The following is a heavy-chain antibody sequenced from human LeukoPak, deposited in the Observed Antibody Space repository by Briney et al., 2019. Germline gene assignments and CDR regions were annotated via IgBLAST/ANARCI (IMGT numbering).Heavy chain of an antibody. CDR1: GLSFSSSA. J-gene: IGHJ4*02. V-gene: IGHV3-23*01. D-gene: IGHD4-17*01. Sequence: GGSLRLSCAASGLSFSSSAMSWVRQAPGKLLHWVSTINNGGDSTYYADSVKGRFTISKDNSKNTLYLQMNSLRAEDTAVYYCAKESPTDYGDYQPFGNWGQGTLVTVSS. CDR3: AKESPTDYGDYQPFGN. CDR2: INNGGDST.